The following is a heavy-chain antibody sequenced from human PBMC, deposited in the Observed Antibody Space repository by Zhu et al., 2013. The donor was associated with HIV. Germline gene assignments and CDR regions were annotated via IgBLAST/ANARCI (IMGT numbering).Heavy chain of an antibody. D-gene: IGHD5-12*01. CDR2: INPNSGGT. J-gene: IGHJ6*02. CDR1: GYTFTGYY. Sequence: QVQLVQSGAEVKKPGASVKVSCKASGYTFTGYYMHWVRQAPGQGLEWMGWINPNSGGTNYAQKFQGWVTMTRDTSISTAYVELSRLRSDDTAVYYCARSXLSDGYNWPRPNTPVYYGMDVWGQGTHGHRLL. V-gene: IGHV1-2*04. CDR3: ARSXLSDGYNWPRPNTPVYYGMDV.